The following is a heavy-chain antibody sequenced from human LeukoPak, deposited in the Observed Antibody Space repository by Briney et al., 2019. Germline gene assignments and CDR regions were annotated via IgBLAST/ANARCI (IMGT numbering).Heavy chain of an antibody. D-gene: IGHD2-2*01. Sequence: SETLSLTCTVSGGSISSGSYYWSWIRQPAGKGLEWIGRIYTSGSTNYNPSLKSRGTISVDTSKNQFSLKLSSVTAADTAVYYCARHEPGYCSSTSCYYSNWFDPWGQGTLVTVSS. V-gene: IGHV4-61*02. J-gene: IGHJ5*02. CDR1: GGSISSGSYY. CDR3: ARHEPGYCSSTSCYYSNWFDP. CDR2: IYTSGST.